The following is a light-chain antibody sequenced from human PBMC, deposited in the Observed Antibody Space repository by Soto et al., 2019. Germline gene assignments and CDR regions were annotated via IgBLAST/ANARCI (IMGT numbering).Light chain of an antibody. Sequence: ENVLTQSPGTLSLSPRERATLSCRASQSVSSSYLAWYQQKPGQAPRLLIYGASSRATGIPDRFSGSGSGTDFTLTISRLEPEDFAVYYCQQYGSSQSFGQGTKVEIK. CDR2: GAS. V-gene: IGKV3-20*01. CDR1: QSVSSSY. J-gene: IGKJ1*01. CDR3: QQYGSSQS.